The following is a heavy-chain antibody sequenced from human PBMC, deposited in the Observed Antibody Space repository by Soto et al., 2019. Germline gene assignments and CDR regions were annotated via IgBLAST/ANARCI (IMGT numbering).Heavy chain of an antibody. Sequence: QVQLVQSGAEVKKPGASVKVSCKASGYTFTSYAMHWVRQAPGQRLEWMGWINAGNGNTKYSQKFQGRVTITRDTSGGKAYRERGGRRSEETAVYYCAGGGDYYDSSGYYYGYTWFDPWGQGPLSPSPQ. V-gene: IGHV1-3*01. J-gene: IGHJ5*02. CDR3: AGGGDYYDSSGYYYGYTWFDP. D-gene: IGHD3-22*01. CDR2: INAGNGNT. CDR1: GYTFTSYA.